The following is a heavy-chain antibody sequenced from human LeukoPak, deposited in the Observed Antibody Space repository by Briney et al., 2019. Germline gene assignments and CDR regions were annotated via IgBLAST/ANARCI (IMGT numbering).Heavy chain of an antibody. D-gene: IGHD2/OR15-2a*01. CDR3: ARDGAGATFYYYYYYMDV. Sequence: GASVKVSCKASGYTFTSYGISWVRQAPGQGLEWMGWISAYNGNTNYAQKLQGRVTMTTDTSTSTAYMELRSLRSDDTAVYYCARDGAGATFYYYYYYMDVWGKGTTVTVSS. CDR1: GYTFTSYG. CDR2: ISAYNGNT. J-gene: IGHJ6*03. V-gene: IGHV1-18*01.